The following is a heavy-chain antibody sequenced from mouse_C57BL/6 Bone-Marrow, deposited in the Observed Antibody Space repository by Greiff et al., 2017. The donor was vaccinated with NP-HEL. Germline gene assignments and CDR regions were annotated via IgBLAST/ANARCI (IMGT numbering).Heavy chain of an antibody. CDR1: GYTFTSYW. Sequence: QVQLQQPGAELVMPGASVKLSCKTSGYTFTSYWMHWVKQRPGQGLEWIGEIDPSDSYTNYNQKFKGKSKLTVDKSSSTAYMQLSSLTSEDSAVYYCARDYYGSSYGYWGQGTTLTVSS. CDR2: IDPSDSYT. CDR3: ARDYYGSSYGY. J-gene: IGHJ2*01. D-gene: IGHD1-1*01. V-gene: IGHV1-69*01.